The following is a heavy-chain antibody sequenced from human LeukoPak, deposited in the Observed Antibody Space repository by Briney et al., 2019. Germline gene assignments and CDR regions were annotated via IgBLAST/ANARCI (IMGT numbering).Heavy chain of an antibody. Sequence: PSETLSLTCAVYGGSFSGYYWSWIRQPPGKGLEWIGEINHSGSTNYNPSLKSRVTISVDTSKNQLSLKLSSVTAADTAVYYCARAAPMYSSSWSLDYWGQGTLVTVSS. D-gene: IGHD6-13*01. J-gene: IGHJ4*02. CDR3: ARAAPMYSSSWSLDY. CDR2: INHSGST. CDR1: GGSFSGYY. V-gene: IGHV4-34*01.